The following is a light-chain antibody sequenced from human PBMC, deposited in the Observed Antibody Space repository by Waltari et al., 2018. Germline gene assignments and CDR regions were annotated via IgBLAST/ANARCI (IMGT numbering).Light chain of an antibody. CDR3: QQSYMTPYT. CDR1: QTMSNY. Sequence: DIQMTQSPSSLSASVGDRVTITCRASQTMSNYLNWYQHKTGKAPRLLIYDASSLESGVPSRFIGSGSGTEFTLTISSLEPEDFATYYCQQSYMTPYTFGQGTNLEIK. CDR2: DAS. J-gene: IGKJ2*01. V-gene: IGKV1-39*01.